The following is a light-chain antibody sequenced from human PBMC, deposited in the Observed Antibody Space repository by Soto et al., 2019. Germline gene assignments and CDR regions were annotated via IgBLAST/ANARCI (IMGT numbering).Light chain of an antibody. V-gene: IGKV3-15*01. CDR3: QQYNKWPLFT. J-gene: IGKJ3*01. CDR1: QSISTN. CDR2: GAS. Sequence: EIVMTQSPATLSVSPGQRASLSCRANQSISTNLAWYQQRPGRSPRLLIFGASTRATGVPARFSGSGSGTDFTLTISSLQSEDFAVYYCQQYNKWPLFTFGPGTRVDIK.